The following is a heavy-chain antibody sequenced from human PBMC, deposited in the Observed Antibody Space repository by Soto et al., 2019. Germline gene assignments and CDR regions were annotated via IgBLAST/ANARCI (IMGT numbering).Heavy chain of an antibody. Sequence: QVQLVQSGAEVQKPGSSVKVSCKASGGTFSSYAISWVRQAPGQGLEWMGGIIPIFGTANYAQKFQGRVTITADKSTSTAYMELSSLRSEDTAVYYCARVDVVVPAANPYYYYYYGMDVWGQGTTVTVSS. CDR2: IIPIFGTA. J-gene: IGHJ6*02. CDR1: GGTFSSYA. CDR3: ARVDVVVPAANPYYYYYYGMDV. V-gene: IGHV1-69*06. D-gene: IGHD2-2*01.